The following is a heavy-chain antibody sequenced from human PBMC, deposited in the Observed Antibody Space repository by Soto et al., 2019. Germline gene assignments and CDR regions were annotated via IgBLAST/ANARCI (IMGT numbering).Heavy chain of an antibody. D-gene: IGHD2-15*01. CDR2: INHSGST. Sequence: SETLSLTCAVYGGSFRGYYWSWIRQPPGKGLEWIGEINHSGSTNYNPSLKSRVTISIDTSKNQFSLKLSSVTAADTAVYYCARLPPSGSWFEPWGQGTLVTVSS. CDR3: ARLPPSGSWFEP. J-gene: IGHJ5*02. CDR1: GGSFRGYY. V-gene: IGHV4-34*01.